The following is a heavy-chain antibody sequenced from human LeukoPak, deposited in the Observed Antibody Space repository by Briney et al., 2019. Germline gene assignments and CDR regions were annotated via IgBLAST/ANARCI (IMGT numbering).Heavy chain of an antibody. V-gene: IGHV3-30-3*01. CDR2: ISYDGSNK. Sequence: GRSLRLSCAASGFTFSSYAMHWVRQAPGKGLEWVAVISYDGSNKYYADSVKGRFTISRDNAKNSLYLQMNSLRAEDTAVYYCARELWFGELLGDYWGQGTLVTVSS. D-gene: IGHD3-10*01. CDR1: GFTFSSYA. CDR3: ARELWFGELLGDY. J-gene: IGHJ4*02.